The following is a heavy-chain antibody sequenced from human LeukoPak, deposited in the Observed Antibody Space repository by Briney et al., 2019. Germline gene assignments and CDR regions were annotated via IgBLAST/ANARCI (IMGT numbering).Heavy chain of an antibody. CDR2: ISAYNGNT. D-gene: IGHD2-21*01. J-gene: IGHJ4*02. V-gene: IGHV1-18*01. CDR1: GYTFTIYG. Sequence: GASVKVSCKASGYTFTIYGISWARQAPGQGLEWMGWISAYNGNTNYAQKLQGRVTMTTDTSTSTAYMELRSLRSDDTAVYYCARVASQYYFDYWGQRTLVTLSS. CDR3: ARVASQYYFDY.